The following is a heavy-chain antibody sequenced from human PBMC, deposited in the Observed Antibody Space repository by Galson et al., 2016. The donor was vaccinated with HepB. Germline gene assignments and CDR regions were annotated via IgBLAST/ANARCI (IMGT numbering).Heavy chain of an antibody. J-gene: IGHJ3*01. Sequence: SLRLSCAASGFTFSSSGMQWVRQGPGKGLEWAALIWHDGSNKYYADSVKGRFTISRDNSKNTLYLQVNSLRAEDAAVYYCARGRRNRGAVDVWGQGTMVTVSS. CDR1: GFTFSSSG. D-gene: IGHD1-14*01. CDR3: ARGRRNRGAVDV. V-gene: IGHV3-33*01. CDR2: IWHDGSNK.